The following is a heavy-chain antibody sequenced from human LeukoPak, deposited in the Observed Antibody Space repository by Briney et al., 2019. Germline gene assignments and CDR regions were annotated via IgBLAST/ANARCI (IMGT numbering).Heavy chain of an antibody. CDR3: ARGHGYNVGSYMDV. D-gene: IGHD5-24*01. J-gene: IGHJ6*03. CDR2: IYYSGST. CDR1: GGSFSGYY. V-gene: IGHV4-34*01. Sequence: KASETLSLTCAVYGGSFSGYYWGWIRQPPGKGLEWIGSIYYSGSTYYNPSLKSRVIISVDTSKNQFSLKLSSVTAADTAVYYCARGHGYNVGSYMDVWGKGTTVTISS.